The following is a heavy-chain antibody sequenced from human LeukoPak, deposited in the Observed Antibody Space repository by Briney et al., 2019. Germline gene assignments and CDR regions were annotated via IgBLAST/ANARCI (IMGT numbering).Heavy chain of an antibody. CDR2: IYYSGST. D-gene: IGHD3-22*01. V-gene: IGHV4-39*07. CDR1: GGSISSSSYY. Sequence: EPSETLSLTCTVSGGSISSSSYYWGWIRQPPGKGLEWIGSIYYSGSTYYNPSLKSRVTISVDTSKNQFSLKLSSVTAADTAVYYCARAYATSIVVVIGYFVYWGQGTLVTVSS. CDR3: ARAYATSIVVVIGYFVY. J-gene: IGHJ4*02.